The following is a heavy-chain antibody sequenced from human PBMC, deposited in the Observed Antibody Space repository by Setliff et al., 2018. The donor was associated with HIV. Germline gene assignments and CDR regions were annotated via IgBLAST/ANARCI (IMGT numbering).Heavy chain of an antibody. Sequence: KPSETLSLTCAVYGGAFSGYYWNWIRQSPGRGLEWIGEVNHQGVANYSPSLMRRATISADTATNQFSLRLSSGTAADTALYFCTRAQIAAPLPFDYWGQGTLVTVSS. CDR2: VNHQGVA. CDR1: GGAFSGYY. D-gene: IGHD2-21*01. V-gene: IGHV4-34*01. J-gene: IGHJ4*02. CDR3: TRAQIAAPLPFDY.